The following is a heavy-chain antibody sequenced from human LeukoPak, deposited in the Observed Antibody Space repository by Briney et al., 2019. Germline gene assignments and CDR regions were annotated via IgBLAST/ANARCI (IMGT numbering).Heavy chain of an antibody. V-gene: IGHV4-59*01. Sequence: SETLSLTCTVSGGSISSYYWSWIRQPPGKGLEWIGYIYYSGSTNYNPSLKSRVTISVDTSKNQFSLKLSSVTAADTAVYYCARSRRGGDWCFDPWGQGTLVTVSS. D-gene: IGHD2-21*02. J-gene: IGHJ5*02. CDR2: IYYSGST. CDR1: GGSISSYY. CDR3: ARSRRGGDWCFDP.